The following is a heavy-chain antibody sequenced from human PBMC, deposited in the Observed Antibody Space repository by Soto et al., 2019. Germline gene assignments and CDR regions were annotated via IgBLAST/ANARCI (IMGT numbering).Heavy chain of an antibody. J-gene: IGHJ6*04. V-gene: IGHV1-69*13. CDR2: IIPIFGTA. CDR3: ARDDVVATVTADYYYGMDV. D-gene: IGHD4-17*01. CDR1: GGTFSSYA. Sequence: SVKVSCKASGGTFSSYAISWVRQAPGQGLEWMGGIIPIFGTANYAQKFQGRVTITADESTSTAYMELSSLRSEDTAGYYCARDDVVATVTADYYYGMDVWGEGTGSPSPQ.